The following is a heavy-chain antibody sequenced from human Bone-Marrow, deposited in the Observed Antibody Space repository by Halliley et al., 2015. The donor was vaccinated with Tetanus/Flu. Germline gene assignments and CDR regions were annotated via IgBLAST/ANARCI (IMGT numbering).Heavy chain of an antibody. CDR3: AKGQRVYGRACLFDN. CDR2: IGYDGSYR. D-gene: IGHD3-10*01. Sequence: VAGIGYDGSYRYYAESVKGRFTISRDTSEKTVWLQMDSRRAEDTAVYYCAKGQRVYGRACLFDNWGQGIQVTVSS. J-gene: IGHJ4*02. V-gene: IGHV3-30*18.